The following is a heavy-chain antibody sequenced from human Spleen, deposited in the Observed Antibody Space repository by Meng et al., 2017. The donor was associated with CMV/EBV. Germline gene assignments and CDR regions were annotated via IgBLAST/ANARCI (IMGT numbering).Heavy chain of an antibody. CDR2: IHYDTGET. D-gene: IGHD7-27*01. CDR3: ARDDNWGPDY. Sequence: ASVKVSCKTSGYTFAGHYLHWLRQAPGQGPEWMAWIHYDTGETNYAQNFHGRVTVTRDTSITTVYMELRSLRPDDTAMYYCARDDNWGPDYWGQGTLVTVSS. V-gene: IGHV1-2*02. J-gene: IGHJ4*02. CDR1: GYTFAGHY.